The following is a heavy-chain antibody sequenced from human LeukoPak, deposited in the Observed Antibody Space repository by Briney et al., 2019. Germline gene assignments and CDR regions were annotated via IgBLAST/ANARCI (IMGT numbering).Heavy chain of an antibody. CDR3: ARSGIAAAALDY. D-gene: IGHD6-13*01. J-gene: IGHJ4*02. CDR2: IIPIFGTA. Sequence: GASVKVSCKASGGTFSSYAISWVRQAPGQGLEWMGGIIPIFGTANYAQKFQGRVTITADESTSTAYMELSSLRSEDTAVYYCARSGIAAAALDYWGQGTLVTVSS. CDR1: GGTFSSYA. V-gene: IGHV1-69*13.